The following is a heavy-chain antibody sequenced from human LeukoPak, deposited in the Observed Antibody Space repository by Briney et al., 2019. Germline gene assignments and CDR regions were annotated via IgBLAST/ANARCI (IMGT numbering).Heavy chain of an antibody. CDR2: ISSSGTTI. J-gene: IGHJ4*02. V-gene: IGHV3-11*04. CDR3: ARCSGWELLGGEFDY. CDR1: GFTFSDYY. D-gene: IGHD1-26*01. Sequence: GGSLRLSCAASGFTFSDYYLSWIRQAPGKGLEWVSYISSSGTTIYYADSVKGRFTISRDNAKNSLYLQMNSLRAEDTAVYYCARCSGWELLGGEFDYWGQGTLVTVSS.